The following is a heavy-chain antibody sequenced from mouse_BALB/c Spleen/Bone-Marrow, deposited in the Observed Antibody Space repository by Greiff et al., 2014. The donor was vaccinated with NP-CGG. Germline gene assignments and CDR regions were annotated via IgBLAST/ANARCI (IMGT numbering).Heavy chain of an antibody. D-gene: IGHD4-1*01. J-gene: IGHJ4*01. CDR3: ARQLAYAMDY. Sequence: VQLKESGGGLVQPGGSLKLSCATSGFTFSDYYMYWVCQTPEKRLEWVAYITKGGGSTYYPDIVKGRFTISRDNAKNTLYLQMSRLKSEDTAMYYCARQLAYAMDYWGQGTSVTVSS. CDR2: ITKGGGST. CDR1: GFTFSDYY. V-gene: IGHV5-12*02.